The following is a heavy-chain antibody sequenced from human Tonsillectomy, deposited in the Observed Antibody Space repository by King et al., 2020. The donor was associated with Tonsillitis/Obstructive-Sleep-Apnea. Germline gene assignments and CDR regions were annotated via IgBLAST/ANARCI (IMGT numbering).Heavy chain of an antibody. J-gene: IGHJ4*02. CDR1: GGSVSSGSYY. CDR3: AGEVRMTTVFRS. CDR2: IYYSGST. Sequence: QLQESGPGLVKPSETLSLTCTVSGGSVSSGSYYWSWIRQPPGKGLEWIGYIYYSGSTNYNPSLKSRVTISVDTSKNQFSLKLSSVTAADTAVYYCAGEVRMTTVFRSWGQGTLVTVSS. V-gene: IGHV4-61*01. D-gene: IGHD4-17*01.